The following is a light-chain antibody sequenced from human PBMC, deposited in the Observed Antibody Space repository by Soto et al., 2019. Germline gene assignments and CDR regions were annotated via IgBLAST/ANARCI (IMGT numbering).Light chain of an antibody. CDR3: QQRSNRIT. J-gene: IGKJ5*01. CDR2: GAS. CDR1: QGVGRF. Sequence: EIVLTQSPGTLSLSPGERATLSCRASQGVGRFLAWYQQKPGQAPRLLIYGASGRATGIPARFSGSGSGTDFTLTISSLEPEDFAVYYCQQRSNRITFGQGTRLEIK. V-gene: IGKV3D-11*01.